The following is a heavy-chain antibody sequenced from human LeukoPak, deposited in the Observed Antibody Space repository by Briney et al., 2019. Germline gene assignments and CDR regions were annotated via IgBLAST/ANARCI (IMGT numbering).Heavy chain of an antibody. Sequence: GESPKISCKGSGYRFTNSWIGWVRQMPGKGLELMGIINPADSEIRYSPSFQGQVTISVDKSSSTAYLQWSSLKASDTAMYYCSRQGCTTTSCHTIESWGQGTLVTVPP. V-gene: IGHV5-51*01. CDR3: SRQGCTTTSCHTIES. CDR1: GYRFTNSW. CDR2: INPADSEI. D-gene: IGHD2-2*02. J-gene: IGHJ4*02.